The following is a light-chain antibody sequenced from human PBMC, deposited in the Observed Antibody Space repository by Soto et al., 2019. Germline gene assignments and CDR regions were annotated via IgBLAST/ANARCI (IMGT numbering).Light chain of an antibody. CDR3: GSYTSSTIPV. J-gene: IGLJ2*01. Sequence: QSVLTQPASVSGSPGQSITISCAGTRSDIGAYNYVSWYQQHPGKVPKLIIYGVTTRPSGISNRFSGSKSGNTASLTISGLQAEDEADYYCGSYTSSTIPVFGGGTKVTVL. CDR1: RSDIGAYNY. CDR2: GVT. V-gene: IGLV2-14*01.